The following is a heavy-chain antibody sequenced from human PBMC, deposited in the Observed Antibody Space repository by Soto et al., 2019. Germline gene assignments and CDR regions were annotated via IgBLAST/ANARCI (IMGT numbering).Heavy chain of an antibody. V-gene: IGHV6-1*01. CDR1: GDSVSSDSAA. J-gene: IGHJ6*02. Sequence: SQTLSLTCAISGDSVSSDSAAWNWIRQSPSRGLEWLGRAYYRSKWYIEYAPSVYSRITINPDTSKNQLSLQLISVNPEDTAVYYCVRSRVFIAVTSVTTYYYYSMDVWGQGTTVTVSS. CDR2: AYYRSKWYI. D-gene: IGHD6-19*01. CDR3: VRSRVFIAVTSVTTYYYYSMDV.